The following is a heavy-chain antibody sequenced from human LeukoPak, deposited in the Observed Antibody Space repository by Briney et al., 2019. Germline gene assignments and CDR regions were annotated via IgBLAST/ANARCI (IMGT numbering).Heavy chain of an antibody. CDR3: ARHGVATMGYYYYMDV. Sequence: SETLSLTCTVSGGSISSSGYYWGWIRQPPGKGLEWIGSIYYSGSTYYNPSLKSRVTISVDTSKNQFSLKLSSVTAADTAVYYCARHGVATMGYYYYMDVWGKGTTVTVSS. J-gene: IGHJ6*03. V-gene: IGHV4-39*01. CDR2: IYYSGST. CDR1: GGSISSSGYY. D-gene: IGHD5-12*01.